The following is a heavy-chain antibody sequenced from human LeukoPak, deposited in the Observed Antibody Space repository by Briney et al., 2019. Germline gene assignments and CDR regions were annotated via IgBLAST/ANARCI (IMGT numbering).Heavy chain of an antibody. CDR3: ARQDTLTHYYVMDV. CDR2: IYYSGNT. Sequence: SETLSLTCTVSGGSISSRDNYWGWFRQPPGKGLEWNGSIYYSGNTYYNPSLESRVTISVDTSKNQFTLKGSSATAANTAVYYCARQDTLTHYYVMDVWGQGTTVTVSS. CDR1: GGSISSRDNY. J-gene: IGHJ6*02. V-gene: IGHV4-39*01. D-gene: IGHD4-17*01.